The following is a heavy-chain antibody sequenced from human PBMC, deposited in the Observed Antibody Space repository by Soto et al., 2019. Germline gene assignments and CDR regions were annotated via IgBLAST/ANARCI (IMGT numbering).Heavy chain of an antibody. CDR2: IWYDGSNK. CDR1: GFTFSSYG. D-gene: IGHD4-17*01. CDR3: ARDPLDYGDSGGSFDY. Sequence: QVQLVESGGGVVQPGRSLRLSCAASGFTFSSYGMHWVRQGPGKGLEWVAVIWYDGSNKYYADSVKGRFTISRDNSKNTLYLQMNSLRAEDTAVYYCARDPLDYGDSGGSFDYWGQGTLVTVSS. V-gene: IGHV3-33*01. J-gene: IGHJ4*02.